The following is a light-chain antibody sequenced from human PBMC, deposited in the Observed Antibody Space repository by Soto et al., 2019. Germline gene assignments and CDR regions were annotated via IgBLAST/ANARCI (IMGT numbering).Light chain of an antibody. CDR3: HQYNDWPLT. CDR1: QSVSSR. CDR2: DAS. V-gene: IGKV3-15*01. J-gene: IGKJ1*01. Sequence: VVMTQSPDTLSVYPGERATLFCRASQSVSSRLAWYQQKPGQAPRLLMYDASARATDIPARFTGSGSGTEFTLTISSLQSEDSAVYYCHQYNDWPLTFGLGTKV.